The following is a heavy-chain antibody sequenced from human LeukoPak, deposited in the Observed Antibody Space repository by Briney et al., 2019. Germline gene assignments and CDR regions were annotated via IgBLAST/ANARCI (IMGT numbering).Heavy chain of an antibody. J-gene: IGHJ6*03. V-gene: IGHV4-34*01. D-gene: IGHD6-19*01. CDR2: INHSGST. CDR3: ARAVAGALPHYYYYYYMDV. CDR1: GGSFSGYY. Sequence: PSETLSLTCAVYGGSFSGYYWSWIRQPPGKGLEWIGEINHSGSTNYNPSLKSRVTISVDTSKNQFSLKLSSVTAADTAVYYCARAVAGALPHYYYYYYMDVWGKGTTVTISS.